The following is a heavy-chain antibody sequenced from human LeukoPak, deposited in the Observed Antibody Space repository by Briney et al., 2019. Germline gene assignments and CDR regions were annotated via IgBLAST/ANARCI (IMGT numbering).Heavy chain of an antibody. Sequence: GRSLRLSCAASGFSVTSNYMHWVRQAPGKGLEWVSVIYGGGGTDYADSVKGRLTISRDTSTNTVYLQMNSLRAEDTAVYYCARSRLGYSNFDFWGQGALVTVSS. CDR1: GFSVTSNY. CDR3: ARSRLGYSNFDF. J-gene: IGHJ4*02. V-gene: IGHV3-53*01. CDR2: IYGGGGT. D-gene: IGHD4-11*01.